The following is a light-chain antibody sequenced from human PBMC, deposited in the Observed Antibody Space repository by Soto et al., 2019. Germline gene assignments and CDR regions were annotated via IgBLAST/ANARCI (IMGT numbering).Light chain of an antibody. CDR3: QQYYSPFLT. CDR1: QSVLYSPNNKNY. Sequence: DIVMTQSPDSLAVSLGERATINCKSSQSVLYSPNNKNYLAWYQQKPGQPPKLLIYWASTRESVVPDRFSGSGSGTDFTLTISSLQAEDVAVYYCQQYYSPFLTFGGGTKVEIK. J-gene: IGKJ4*01. V-gene: IGKV4-1*01. CDR2: WAS.